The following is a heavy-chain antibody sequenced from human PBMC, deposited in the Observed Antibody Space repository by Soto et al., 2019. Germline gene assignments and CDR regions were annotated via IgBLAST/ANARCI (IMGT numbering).Heavy chain of an antibody. CDR2: INHSGST. Sequence: PSETLSLTCAVYGGSFSGYYWSWIRQPPGKGLEWIGEINHSGSTNYNPSLKSRVTISVDTSKNQFSLKLSSVTAADTAVYYCARGRFYDIVVVPADNYYYYMDVWGKGTTVTVSS. CDR1: GGSFSGYY. J-gene: IGHJ6*03. D-gene: IGHD2-2*01. V-gene: IGHV4-34*01. CDR3: ARGRFYDIVVVPADNYYYYMDV.